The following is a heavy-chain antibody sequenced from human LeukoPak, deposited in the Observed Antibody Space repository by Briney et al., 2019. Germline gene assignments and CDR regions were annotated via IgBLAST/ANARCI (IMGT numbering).Heavy chain of an antibody. CDR1: GGSFSGFY. D-gene: IGHD3-16*01. J-gene: IGHJ4*02. Sequence: KPSETLSLTCTVSGGSFSGFYWSWIRQSPGKGLEWIGEIHHSGNANYNPPLNSRVTISLDTSKKQLSLNLTSVTAADTAVYYCARAYSYDYAYYFDYWGQGTLVTVSP. CDR3: ARAYSYDYAYYFDY. CDR2: IHHSGNA. V-gene: IGHV4-34*01.